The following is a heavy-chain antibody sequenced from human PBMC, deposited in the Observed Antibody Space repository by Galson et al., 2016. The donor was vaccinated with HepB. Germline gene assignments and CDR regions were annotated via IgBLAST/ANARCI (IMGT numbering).Heavy chain of an antibody. V-gene: IGHV5-51*01. CDR3: ARHGDFYDSSARY. CDR2: IDPSDSEI. J-gene: IGHJ4*02. CDR1: GYNFDNHW. D-gene: IGHD3-22*01. Sequence: QSGAEVKAPGESLNISCKTSGYNFDNHWIGWVRQTPGKGLEWMGIIDPSDSEIKYSPSFQGQVTLSVDKSIRSIFLHWSSLKASDTAIYYCARHGDFYDSSARYWGQGTLVTVSS.